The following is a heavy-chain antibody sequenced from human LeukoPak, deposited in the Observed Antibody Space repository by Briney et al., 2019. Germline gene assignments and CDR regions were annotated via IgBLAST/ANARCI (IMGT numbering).Heavy chain of an antibody. CDR2: IYPGDSDT. D-gene: IGHD6-19*01. Sequence: GESLKISCKGSGYSFTKSWIGWVRQMPGKGLELMGIIYPGDSDTRYSPSFQGQVTISADKSINTAYLQWSSLKASDTAMYYCARHRDSSGWNIIWAFDIWGQGTMVTVSS. CDR3: ARHRDSSGWNIIWAFDI. J-gene: IGHJ3*02. V-gene: IGHV5-51*01. CDR1: GYSFTKSW.